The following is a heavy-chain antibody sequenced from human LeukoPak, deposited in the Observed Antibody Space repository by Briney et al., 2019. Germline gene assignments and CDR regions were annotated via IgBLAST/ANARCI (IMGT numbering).Heavy chain of an antibody. CDR1: GLTLSSYW. D-gene: IGHD1-14*01. CDR3: VRDSNLSFDY. V-gene: IGHV3-74*01. J-gene: IGHJ4*02. CDR2: INTDGTAT. Sequence: GSLILSCAASGLTLSSYWMHWVRQAPGKGLVWVSHINTDGTATTYADSVKGRFTISRDNAKNTLYLQMNSLRGEDTAVYYCVRDSNLSFDYWGQGALVTVSS.